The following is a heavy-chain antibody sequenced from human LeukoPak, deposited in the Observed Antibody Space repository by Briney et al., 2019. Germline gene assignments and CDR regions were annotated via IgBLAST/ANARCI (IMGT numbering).Heavy chain of an antibody. Sequence: PGGSLRLSCAASGFTFSSYWMSWVRQAPGKGLEWVANIKQDGSEKYYVDSVKGRFTISRDDAKNSLYLQMNSLRAEDTAVYYCARDSSGYWVDAFDIWGHGTMVTVSS. J-gene: IGHJ3*02. CDR1: GFTFSSYW. CDR3: ARDSSGYWVDAFDI. CDR2: IKQDGSEK. V-gene: IGHV3-7*05. D-gene: IGHD3-22*01.